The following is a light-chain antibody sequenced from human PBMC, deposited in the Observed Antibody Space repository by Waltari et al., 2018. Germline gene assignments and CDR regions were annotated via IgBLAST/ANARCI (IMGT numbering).Light chain of an antibody. J-gene: IGLJ2*01. CDR1: SSNIGSNY. CDR3: AAWDDSLSHVV. CDR2: RDN. V-gene: IGLV1-47*01. Sequence: QSVLTQPPSASGTPGQRVTISCSGSSSNIGSNYVYWYQQLPGTAPKLLIYRDNQRPSGVPDRFSGSKSGTSASLAIGGLRSEDEADYSFAAWDDSLSHVVFGGGTKLTVL.